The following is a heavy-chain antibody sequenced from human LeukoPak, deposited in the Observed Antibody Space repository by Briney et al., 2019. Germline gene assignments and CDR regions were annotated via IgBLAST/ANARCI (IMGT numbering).Heavy chain of an antibody. D-gene: IGHD6-19*01. CDR1: GGSISGYY. CDR2: ISYSGST. CDR3: ARDGRAGSLFAY. J-gene: IGHJ4*02. V-gene: IGHV4-59*01. Sequence: SSETLSLTCTVSGGSISGYYWSWIRQPPGKGLEWVGYISYSGSTNYNPSLNSRVTISVDTSKNQFSLKLSSVTAADTAIYYCARDGRAGSLFAYWGQGTLVTVSS.